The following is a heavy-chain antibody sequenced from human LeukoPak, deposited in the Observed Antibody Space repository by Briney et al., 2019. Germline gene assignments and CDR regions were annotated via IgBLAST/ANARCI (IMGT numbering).Heavy chain of an antibody. D-gene: IGHD3-22*01. Sequence: SETLSLTCAVYGGSFSGYYWSWIRQPPGKGLEWIGEINHSGSTNYNPSLKSRVTISVDTSKNQFSLKLSSVTAADTAVYYCARNYDSSGYYYYGMDVWGQGTTVTVSS. V-gene: IGHV4-34*01. CDR2: INHSGST. CDR1: GGSFSGYY. CDR3: ARNYDSSGYYYYGMDV. J-gene: IGHJ6*02.